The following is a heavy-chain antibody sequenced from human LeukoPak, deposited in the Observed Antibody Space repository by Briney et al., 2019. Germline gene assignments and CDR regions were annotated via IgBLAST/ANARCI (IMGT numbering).Heavy chain of an antibody. D-gene: IGHD2-15*01. CDR2: IRSKAYGGTT. V-gene: IGHV3-49*04. Sequence: GSLRLSCTASGFTFGDYAMSWVRQAPGKGLEWVGFIRSKAYGGTTEYAASVKGRFTISRDDSKSIAYLQMNSLKTEDTAVYYCTRDIVVVVAAFHYYYYGMDVWGQGTTVTVSS. J-gene: IGHJ6*02. CDR3: TRDIVVVVAAFHYYYYGMDV. CDR1: GFTFGDYA.